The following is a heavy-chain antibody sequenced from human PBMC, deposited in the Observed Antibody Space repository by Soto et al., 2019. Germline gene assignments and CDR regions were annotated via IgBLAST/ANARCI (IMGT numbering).Heavy chain of an antibody. CDR2: ISGSGGST. D-gene: IGHD3-3*01. CDR1: GFTFSSYA. CDR3: ASLHDFWSGYMAY. J-gene: IGHJ4*02. Sequence: LRLSCAASGFTFSSYAMSWVRQAPGKGLGWVSAISGSGGSTYYADSVKGRFTISRDNSKNTLYLQMNSLRAEDTAVYYCASLHDFWSGYMAYWGQGTLVTVSS. V-gene: IGHV3-23*01.